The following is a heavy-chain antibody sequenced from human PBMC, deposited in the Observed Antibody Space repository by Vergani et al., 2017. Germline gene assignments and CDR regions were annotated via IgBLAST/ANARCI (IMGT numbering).Heavy chain of an antibody. D-gene: IGHD1-14*01. Sequence: QVQLVESGGGVVQPGRSLRLSCAASGFTFSSYGMHWVRQVPGQGLEWVAVIWYDGSNKYDADSVKGRFTISRDNPKNTLYLQRNSLRAEDTAVYYCASGEDCNHVDDWGQGTLVSVSS. CDR1: GFTFSSYG. CDR2: IWYDGSNK. CDR3: ASGEDCNHVDD. V-gene: IGHV3-33*01. J-gene: IGHJ4*02.